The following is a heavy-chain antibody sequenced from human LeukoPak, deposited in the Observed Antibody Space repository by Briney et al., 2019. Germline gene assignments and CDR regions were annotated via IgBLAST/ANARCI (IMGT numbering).Heavy chain of an antibody. J-gene: IGHJ6*02. V-gene: IGHV1-69*13. Sequence: SVKVSCKASGYTFTSYGISWVRQAPGQGLEWMGGIIPIFGTANYAQKFQGRVTITADESTSTAYMELSSLRSEDTAVYYCARVPDYYYGMDVWGQGTTVTVSS. CDR3: ARVPDYYYGMDV. CDR2: IIPIFGTA. CDR1: GYTFTSYG.